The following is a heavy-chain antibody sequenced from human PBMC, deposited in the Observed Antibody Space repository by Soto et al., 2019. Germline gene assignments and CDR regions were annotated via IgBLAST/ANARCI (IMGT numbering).Heavy chain of an antibody. CDR3: ARGSATVTHPATNWFDP. CDR2: ISSSGSTI. D-gene: IGHD4-17*01. J-gene: IGHJ5*02. V-gene: IGHV3-48*03. CDR1: GFTFSSYE. Sequence: SGGSLRRSCAASGFTFSSYEMNWVRQAPGKGLEWVSYISSSGSTIYYADSVKGRFTISRDNAKNSLYLQMNSLRAEDTAVYYCARGSATVTHPATNWFDPWGQGTLVTSPQ.